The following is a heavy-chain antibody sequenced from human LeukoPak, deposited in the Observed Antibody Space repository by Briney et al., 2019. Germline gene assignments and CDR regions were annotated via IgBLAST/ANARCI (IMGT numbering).Heavy chain of an antibody. CDR3: ARDRIVVVPAAPHDYYYYGMDV. J-gene: IGHJ6*02. Sequence: SVKVSCKASGGTFSSYAISWVRRAPGQGLEWMGGIIPIFGTANYAQKFQGRVTITADESTSTAYMELSSLRSEDTAVYYCARDRIVVVPAAPHDYYYYGMDVWGQGTTVTVSS. D-gene: IGHD2-2*01. CDR2: IIPIFGTA. V-gene: IGHV1-69*13. CDR1: GGTFSSYA.